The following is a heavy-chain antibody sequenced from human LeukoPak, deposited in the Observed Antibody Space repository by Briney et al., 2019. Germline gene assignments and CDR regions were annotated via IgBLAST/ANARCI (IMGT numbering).Heavy chain of an antibody. D-gene: IGHD1-20*01. CDR2: IYYSGST. V-gene: IGHV4-59*01. J-gene: IGHJ6*03. CDR3: ARGRPYIHITGTKPYYYMDV. Sequence: SETLSLTCTISGGSISSYYWSWIRQPPGKGLEWIGYIYYSGSTNYNPSLKSRVTISVDTSKNQFSLKLSSVTAADTAVYYCARGRPYIHITGTKPYYYMDVWGKGTTVTVSS. CDR1: GGSISSYY.